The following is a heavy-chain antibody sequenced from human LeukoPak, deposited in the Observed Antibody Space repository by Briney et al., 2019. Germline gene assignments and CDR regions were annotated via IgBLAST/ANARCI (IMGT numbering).Heavy chain of an antibody. Sequence: GGSLRLSCVASGFTLSSYEMHWVRQAPGKGLEWVSYISSSGSTIYYADSVKGRFTISRDNAKNSLYLQMNGLRAEDTAVYYCARDPRSYSGSYNFDYWGQGTLVTVSS. D-gene: IGHD1-26*01. CDR3: ARDPRSYSGSYNFDY. CDR2: ISSSGSTI. V-gene: IGHV3-48*03. CDR1: GFTLSSYE. J-gene: IGHJ4*02.